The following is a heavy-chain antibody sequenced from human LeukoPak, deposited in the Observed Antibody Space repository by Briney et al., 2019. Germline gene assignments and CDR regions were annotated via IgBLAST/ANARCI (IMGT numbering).Heavy chain of an antibody. V-gene: IGHV1-69*05. CDR1: VGTFSSYA. CDR2: IIPIFGTA. D-gene: IGHD6-13*01. J-gene: IGHJ5*02. CDR3: ARHSSSWYLDRFDP. Sequence: ASVKVSCKASVGTFSSYAISWVRQAPGQGLAWMGRIIPIFGTANYAQKFQGRVTITTDESTSTAYMELSSLRSEDTAVYYCARHSSSWYLDRFDPWGQGTLVTVSS.